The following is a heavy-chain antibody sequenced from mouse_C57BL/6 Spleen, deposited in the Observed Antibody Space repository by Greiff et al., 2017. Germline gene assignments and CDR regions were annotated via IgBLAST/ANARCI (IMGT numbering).Heavy chain of an antibody. CDR1: GYTFTGYW. Sequence: QVQLQQSGAELMKPGASVKLSCKATGYTFTGYWIEWVKQRPGHGLEWIGDILPGSGSTNYNEKFKGKATFTADTSSNTAYMQLSSLTTEDSSIARCASSITAQATWFAVWGTGTLVTVSA. CDR3: ASSITAQATWFAV. CDR2: ILPGSGST. V-gene: IGHV1-9*01. J-gene: IGHJ3*01. D-gene: IGHD3-2*02.